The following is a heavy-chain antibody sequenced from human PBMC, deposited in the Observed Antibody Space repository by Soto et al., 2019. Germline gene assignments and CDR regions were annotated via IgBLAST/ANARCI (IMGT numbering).Heavy chain of an antibody. J-gene: IGHJ6*02. CDR3: ARDRRSSSWYCPVPDGIDV. Sequence: CGPLRLSCAASGFTFSSYSMNWVRQAPGKGLEWVSSIISSSSNIYYADSVKGRFTISRDNAKNSVYPQINSLRAEDTAVYYCARDRRSSSWYCPVPDGIDVWGQGTTVTVSS. CDR1: GFTFSSYS. D-gene: IGHD6-13*01. CDR2: IISSSSNI. V-gene: IGHV3-21*01.